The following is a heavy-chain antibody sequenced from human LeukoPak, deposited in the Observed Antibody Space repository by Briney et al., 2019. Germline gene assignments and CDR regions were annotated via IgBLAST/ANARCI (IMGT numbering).Heavy chain of an antibody. CDR1: GGSISSSSYY. J-gene: IGHJ5*02. CDR2: IYYSGST. CDR3: ARTHSLEYCSSTSCLPGGWFDP. V-gene: IGHV4-39*07. D-gene: IGHD2-2*01. Sequence: SETLSLTCTVSGGSISSSSYYWGWIRQPPGKGLEWIGSIYYSGSTYYNPSLKSRVTISVDTSKNQFSLKLSSVTAADTAVYYCARTHSLEYCSSTSCLPGGWFDPWGQGTLVTVSS.